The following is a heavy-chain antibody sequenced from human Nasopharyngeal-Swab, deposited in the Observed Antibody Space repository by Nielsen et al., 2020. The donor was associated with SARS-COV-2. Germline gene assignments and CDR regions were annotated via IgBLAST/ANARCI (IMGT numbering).Heavy chain of an antibody. D-gene: IGHD3-10*01. CDR3: ARDAPEGYYYGSGSYYKQAFDI. J-gene: IGHJ3*02. V-gene: IGHV3-21*01. Sequence: WIRQPPGEGLEWGSSICSSSSYIYYADSVKGRFTISRDNAKNSLYLQMNSLRAEDTAVYYCARDAPEGYYYGSGSYYKQAFDIWGQGTMVTVSS. CDR2: ICSSSSYI.